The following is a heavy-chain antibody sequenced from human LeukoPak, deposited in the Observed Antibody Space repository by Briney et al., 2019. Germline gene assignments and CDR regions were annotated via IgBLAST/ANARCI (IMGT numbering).Heavy chain of an antibody. CDR3: ARRVPGYSSGWYYFDY. Sequence: PSETLSLTCAVYGGSFSGYYWSWIRQPPGKGLEWIGEINHSGSTNYNPSLKSRVTISVDTSKNQFSLKLSSVTAADTAVYYCARRVPGYSSGWYYFDYWGQGTLVTVSS. CDR1: GGSFSGYY. J-gene: IGHJ4*02. V-gene: IGHV4-34*01. D-gene: IGHD6-19*01. CDR2: INHSGST.